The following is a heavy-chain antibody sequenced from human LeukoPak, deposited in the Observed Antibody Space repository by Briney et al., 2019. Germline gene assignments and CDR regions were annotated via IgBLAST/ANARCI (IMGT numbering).Heavy chain of an antibody. Sequence: SETLSLTCTVSGGSISTYYWSWIRQPPGKGLEWIGSIYHSGSTYYNPSLKSRVTISVDTSKNQFSLKLSSVTAADTAVYYCARVYGDYEGYFDYWGQGTLVTVSS. CDR1: GGSISTYY. D-gene: IGHD4-17*01. CDR3: ARVYGDYEGYFDY. V-gene: IGHV4-38-2*02. CDR2: IYHSGST. J-gene: IGHJ4*02.